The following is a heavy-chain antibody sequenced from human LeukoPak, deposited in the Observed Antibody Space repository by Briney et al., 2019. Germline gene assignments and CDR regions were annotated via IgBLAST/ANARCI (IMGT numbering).Heavy chain of an antibody. V-gene: IGHV4-59*01. CDR2: IHYSGST. CDR1: GGSISSYY. D-gene: IGHD5-12*01. CDR3: ARAQWLRPNDAFDI. J-gene: IGHJ3*02. Sequence: SETLSLTCTVSGGSISSYYWSWIRQPPGKGLEWIGYIHYSGSTNYNPSLKSRVTISVDTSKNQFSLKLSSVTAADTAVYYCARAQWLRPNDAFDIWGQGTMVTVSS.